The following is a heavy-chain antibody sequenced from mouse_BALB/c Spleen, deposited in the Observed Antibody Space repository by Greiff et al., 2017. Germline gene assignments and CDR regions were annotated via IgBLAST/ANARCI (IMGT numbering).Heavy chain of an antibody. V-gene: IGHV3-6*02. CDR3: ARGGYDVAY. CDR1: GYSITSGYY. J-gene: IGHJ3*01. CDR2: ISYDGSN. Sequence: EVQLQQSGPGLVKPSQSLSLTCSVTGYSITSGYYWNWIRQFPGNKLEWMGYISYDGSNNYNPSLKNRISITRDTSKNQFFLKLNSVTTEDTATCYCARGGYDVAYWGQGTLVTVSA. D-gene: IGHD2-14*01.